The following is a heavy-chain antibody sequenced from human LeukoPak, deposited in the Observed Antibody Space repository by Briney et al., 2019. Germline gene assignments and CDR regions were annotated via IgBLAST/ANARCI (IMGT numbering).Heavy chain of an antibody. V-gene: IGHV4-34*01. J-gene: IGHJ4*02. CDR1: GGSFSGYY. D-gene: IGHD2-21*01. CDR3: ARGPPRTRIVVVIDINRRYFDY. CDR2: INHSGST. Sequence: SETLSLTCAVYGGSFSGYYWSWIRQPPGKGLEWVGEINHSGSTKYNPSLKRRVTILVDTTKNKFFLTHGYVTAAGTAVYYCARGPPRTRIVVVIDINRRYFDYWAREPWSPSPQ.